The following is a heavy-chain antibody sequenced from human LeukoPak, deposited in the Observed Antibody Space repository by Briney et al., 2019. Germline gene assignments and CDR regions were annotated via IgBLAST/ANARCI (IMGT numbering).Heavy chain of an antibody. J-gene: IGHJ4*02. CDR2: ISSSSSYI. V-gene: IGHV3-21*01. CDR1: GFTFSSYS. D-gene: IGHD3-3*01. Sequence: GGSLRLSCAASGFTFSSYSMNWVRQAPGKGLEWVSSISSSSSYIYYADSVKGRFTISRDNAKNSLYLQMNSLRAEDTAVYYCARKGPSMGLFFDYWGQGTLVTVSS. CDR3: ARKGPSMGLFFDY.